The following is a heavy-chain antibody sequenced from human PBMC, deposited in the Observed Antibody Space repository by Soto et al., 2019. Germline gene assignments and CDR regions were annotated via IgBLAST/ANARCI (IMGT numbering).Heavy chain of an antibody. D-gene: IGHD3-3*01. Sequence: SETLSLTCTVSGGSISSGGYYWSWIRQHPGKGLEWIGYIYYSGSTYYNPSLKSRVTISVDTSKNQFSLKLSSVTAADTAVYYCAREAPYYDFWSGYLPKSYYYYYYYMDVWGKGTTVTVSS. CDR2: IYYSGST. J-gene: IGHJ6*03. V-gene: IGHV4-31*03. CDR1: GGSISSGGYY. CDR3: AREAPYYDFWSGYLPKSYYYYYYYMDV.